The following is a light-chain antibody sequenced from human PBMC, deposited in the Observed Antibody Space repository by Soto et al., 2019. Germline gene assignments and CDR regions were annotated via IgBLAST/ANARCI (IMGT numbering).Light chain of an antibody. CDR2: VTS. V-gene: IGKV1-9*01. J-gene: IGKJ4*01. Sequence: DIKLTQSPSFLSASVGDRVTITCRASQGISSFLAWYQQKPGKAPKLLIYVTSTLQSGVPSRFSGSGSGTEFTLTISSLQPEDFATYYCQQFNSYPLTFGGGTKVEIK. CDR3: QQFNSYPLT. CDR1: QGISSF.